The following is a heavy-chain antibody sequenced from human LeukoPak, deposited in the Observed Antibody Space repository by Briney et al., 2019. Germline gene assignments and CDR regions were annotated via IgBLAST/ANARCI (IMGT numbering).Heavy chain of an antibody. CDR2: IHFTGST. J-gene: IGHJ4*02. CDR1: DGSMSSYF. Sequence: ASETLSLTCTVSDGSMSSYFWSWIRQTPGKGLEWIGYIHFTGSTNYNPSLKSRVTISLDTSRNQFSLKLISVTAADTAVYYCASFGGGHGYWGPGTQVTVSS. CDR3: ASFGGGHGY. D-gene: IGHD3-16*01. V-gene: IGHV4-59*03.